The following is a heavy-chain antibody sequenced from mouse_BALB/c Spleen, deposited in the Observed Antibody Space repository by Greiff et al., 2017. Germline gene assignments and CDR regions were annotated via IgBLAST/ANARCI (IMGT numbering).Heavy chain of an antibody. D-gene: IGHD2-10*02. V-gene: IGHV5-6-5*01. CDR1: GFTFSSYA. Sequence: EVKLVESGGGLVTPGGSLKLSCAASGFTFSSYAMSWVRQTPEKRLEWVASISSGGSTYYPDSVKGRFTISRDNARNILYLQMSSLRSEDTAMYYCARGPYGNYAMDYWGQGTSGTVSS. CDR3: ARGPYGNYAMDY. J-gene: IGHJ4*01. CDR2: ISSGGST.